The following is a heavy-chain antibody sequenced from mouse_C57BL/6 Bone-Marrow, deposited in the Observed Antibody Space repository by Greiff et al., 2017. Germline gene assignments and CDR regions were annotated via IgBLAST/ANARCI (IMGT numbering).Heavy chain of an antibody. Sequence: QVQLKESGAELVRPGASVKLSCKASGYTFTDYYINWVKQRPGQGLEWIARIYPGSGNTYYNEKFKGKATLTAEKSSSTAYMQLSSLTSEDSAVYFCARPNFLYYYGSSHWYFDVWGTGTTGTVSS. CDR1: GYTFTDYY. CDR2: IYPGSGNT. V-gene: IGHV1-76*01. J-gene: IGHJ1*03. D-gene: IGHD1-1*01. CDR3: ARPNFLYYYGSSHWYFDV.